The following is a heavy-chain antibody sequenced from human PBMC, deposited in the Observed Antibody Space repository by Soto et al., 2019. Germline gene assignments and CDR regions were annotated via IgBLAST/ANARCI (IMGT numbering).Heavy chain of an antibody. D-gene: IGHD6-6*01. CDR1: GYSFTSYW. J-gene: IGHJ3*02. V-gene: IGHV5-51*01. CDR2: IYPGDSDT. Sequence: PGESLKISCXGSGYSFTSYWIGWVRQMPGKGLEWMGIIYPGDSDTKYSPSFQGQVTISADKSIITAYLQWSSLEASDTAMYYCARRHLVEDAFDIWGQGTMVTVSS. CDR3: ARRHLVEDAFDI.